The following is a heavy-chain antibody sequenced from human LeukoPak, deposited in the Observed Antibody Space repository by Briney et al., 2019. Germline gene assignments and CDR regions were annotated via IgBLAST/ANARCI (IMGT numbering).Heavy chain of an antibody. Sequence: ASVKVSCKVYGYTLTELSMHWVRQAPGKGLEWMGGFDPEDGETIYAQKFQGRVTMTEDTSTDTAYMELSSLRSEDTAVYYCATSRDGGWPYSVHYWGQGTLVTVSS. CDR2: FDPEDGET. CDR3: ATSRDGGWPYSVHY. V-gene: IGHV1-24*01. D-gene: IGHD2-21*01. CDR1: GYTLTELS. J-gene: IGHJ4*02.